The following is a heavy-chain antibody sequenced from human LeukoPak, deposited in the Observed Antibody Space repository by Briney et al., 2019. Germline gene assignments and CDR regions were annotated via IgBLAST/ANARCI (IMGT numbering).Heavy chain of an antibody. J-gene: IGHJ6*03. CDR3: ASSTGRFLEWLNPWYYYMDV. Sequence: SETLSLTCTVSGVSISSYYWSWIRQPPGKGLEWIGYIYYSGSTNYNPSLKSRVTMSVDTSKNQFSLKLSSVTAADTAVYYCASSTGRFLEWLNPWYYYMDVWGKGTTVTVSS. CDR2: IYYSGST. D-gene: IGHD3-3*01. V-gene: IGHV4-59*12. CDR1: GVSISSYY.